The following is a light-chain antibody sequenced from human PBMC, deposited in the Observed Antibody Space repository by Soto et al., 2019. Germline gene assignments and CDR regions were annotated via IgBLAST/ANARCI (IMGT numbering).Light chain of an antibody. Sequence: EIVLTQSPATQSSSPGERATLSCRASQTVSNKLAWYQHKPGQAPRLLIYDTSNRATGIPARFSGSGSGTDFTLTISSLEPEDFAVYYCHQRKSWPRTFGQGTKVEIK. CDR2: DTS. J-gene: IGKJ1*01. V-gene: IGKV3-11*01. CDR3: HQRKSWPRT. CDR1: QTVSNK.